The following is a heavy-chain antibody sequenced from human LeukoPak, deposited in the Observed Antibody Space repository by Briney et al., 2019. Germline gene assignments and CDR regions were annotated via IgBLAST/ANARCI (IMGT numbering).Heavy chain of an antibody. CDR2: IFSSGTS. V-gene: IGHV4-59*12. J-gene: IGHJ6*02. Sequence: SETLSLTCTVSGGSIRNYHWSWIRQPPGRGLEWIGYIFSSGTSNHNPSLRGRVTISVDTSKNQFSLKLSSVTAADTAVYYCARGTCSSTSCYIDHAYYYYGMDVWGQGTTVTVSS. CDR1: GGSIRNYH. CDR3: ARGTCSSTSCYIDHAYYYYGMDV. D-gene: IGHD2-2*02.